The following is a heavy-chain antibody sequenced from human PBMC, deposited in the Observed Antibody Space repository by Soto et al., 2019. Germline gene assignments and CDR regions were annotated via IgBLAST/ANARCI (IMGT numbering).Heavy chain of an antibody. Sequence: EVQLVESGGGLVQPGGSLRLSCAASGFTFSDYYMDWVRQLPGMGLEWVGRTRNKANNYAAEYAPSVRGRFTISRNDSEDSMFLQLNSLKTEDTAVYYCARDTGGSYDFWGQGALVTVSS. CDR2: TRNKANNYAA. CDR1: GFTFSDYY. J-gene: IGHJ4*02. V-gene: IGHV3-72*01. D-gene: IGHD1-26*01. CDR3: ARDTGGSYDF.